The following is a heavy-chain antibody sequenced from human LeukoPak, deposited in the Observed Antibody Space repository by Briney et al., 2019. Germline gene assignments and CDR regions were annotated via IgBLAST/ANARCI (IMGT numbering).Heavy chain of an antibody. Sequence: PSETLSLTCTVSGGSISSYYWSWIRQPPGKGLEWIGYICYSGSTNYNPSLKSRVTISVDTSKNQFSLKLSSVTAADTAVYYCARDRVGATGLFDYWGQGALVTVSS. CDR3: ARDRVGATGLFDY. CDR2: ICYSGST. D-gene: IGHD1-26*01. J-gene: IGHJ4*02. CDR1: GGSISSYY. V-gene: IGHV4-59*01.